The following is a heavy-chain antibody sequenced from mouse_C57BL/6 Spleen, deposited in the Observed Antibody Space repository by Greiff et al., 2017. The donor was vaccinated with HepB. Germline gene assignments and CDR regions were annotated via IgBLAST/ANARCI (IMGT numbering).Heavy chain of an antibody. Sequence: EVQLVESGEGLVKPGGSLKLSCAASGFTFSSYAMSWVRQTPEKRLEWVAYISSGGDYIYYADTVKGRFTISRDNARNTLYLQMSSLKSEDTAMYYCTRDSSTIVPFAYWGQGTLVTVSA. D-gene: IGHD2-12*01. CDR2: ISSGGDYI. CDR3: TRDSSTIVPFAY. V-gene: IGHV5-9-1*02. J-gene: IGHJ3*01. CDR1: GFTFSSYA.